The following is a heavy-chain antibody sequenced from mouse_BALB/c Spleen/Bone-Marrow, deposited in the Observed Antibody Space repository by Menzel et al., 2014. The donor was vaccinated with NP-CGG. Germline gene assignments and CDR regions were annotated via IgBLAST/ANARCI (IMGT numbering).Heavy chain of an antibody. Sequence: VQLKESGPELVKPGASVKISCKASGYSFTGYFMNWVMQSHGKSLEWIGRINPYNGDTFYNQKLKGKATLTVDKSSSTAHMELRSPASEDSAVYYCARGGLLRAMDYWGQGTSVTVSS. J-gene: IGHJ4*01. CDR3: ARGGLLRAMDY. D-gene: IGHD2-3*01. V-gene: IGHV1-20*02. CDR2: INPYNGDT. CDR1: GYSFTGYF.